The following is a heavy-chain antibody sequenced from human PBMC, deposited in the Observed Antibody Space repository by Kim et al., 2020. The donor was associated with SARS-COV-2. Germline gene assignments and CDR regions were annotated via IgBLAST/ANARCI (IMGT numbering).Heavy chain of an antibody. J-gene: IGHJ4*02. CDR1: GYTFTTYG. CDR2: ISAYNGNT. D-gene: IGHD3-3*01. V-gene: IGHV1-18*01. CDR3: ARDPSYDFWSGYYNGPFDY. Sequence: ASVKVSCKASGYTFTTYGISWVRQAPGQGLEWMGWISAYNGNTNYAQKLQGRVTMITDTSTSTAYMELRSLRSDDTAVCYCARDPSYDFWSGYYNGPFDYWGQGTLVTVSS.